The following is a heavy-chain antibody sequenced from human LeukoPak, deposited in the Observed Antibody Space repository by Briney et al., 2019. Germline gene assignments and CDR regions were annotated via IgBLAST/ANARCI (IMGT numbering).Heavy chain of an antibody. CDR3: AKDFGRVVPAAIQPFDY. CDR2: ISGSGGST. Sequence: PGGSLRLSCAASGFTFIGYAMSWVRQAPGKVLEWVSAISGSGGSTYYAESVKGRLTISRDNSKNTLYLQMNSLRAEDTAVYYCAKDFGRVVPAAIQPFDYWGQGTLVTVSS. V-gene: IGHV3-23*01. J-gene: IGHJ4*02. CDR1: GFTFIGYA. D-gene: IGHD2-2*02.